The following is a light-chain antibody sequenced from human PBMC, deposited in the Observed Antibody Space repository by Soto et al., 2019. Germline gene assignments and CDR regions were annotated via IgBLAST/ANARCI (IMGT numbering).Light chain of an antibody. CDR3: QQYDRFPSS. CDR2: EAS. J-gene: IGKJ2*01. Sequence: DIQMTQSPSTLSASVGDTVSITCRASLSISSWLAWYQQKPGKAPKILIYEASNLESEVPSRFSGSGSGTDFTFSINGVQPDDFATYYCQQYDRFPSSFGPGTRLEIK. V-gene: IGKV1-5*03. CDR1: LSISSW.